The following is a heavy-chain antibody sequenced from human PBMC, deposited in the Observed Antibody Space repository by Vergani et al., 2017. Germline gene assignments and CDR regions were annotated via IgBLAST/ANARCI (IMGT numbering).Heavy chain of an antibody. CDR2: IGTAGDT. V-gene: IGHV3-13*01. D-gene: IGHD6-6*01. CDR3: ARRDSSSPAIDY. J-gene: IGHJ4*02. CDR1: GFTFSTYD. Sequence: EVQLVESGGGLVQPGGSLRLSCAASGFTFSTYDMHWVRQATGKGLEWVSAIGTAGDTYYPGSVKGRFTISRENAKNSLYLQMNGLRAGDTALYYCARRDSSSPAIDYWGQGTLVTVSS.